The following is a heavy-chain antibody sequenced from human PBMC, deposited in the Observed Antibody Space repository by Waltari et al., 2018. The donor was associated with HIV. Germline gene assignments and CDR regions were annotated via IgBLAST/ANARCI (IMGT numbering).Heavy chain of an antibody. V-gene: IGHV3-74*01. CDR2: INSDGVST. J-gene: IGHJ2*01. Sequence: EVQLVESGGGLIEPGGSLRRSCAASGFTFSSNCLHWVRQAPGKGLVWVSLINSDGVSTSYADSVKGRFTISRDNAKNTLYLQMKSLRADDTSVYYCAREWGVWGTVPTGYFDLWGRGTLVTVSS. D-gene: IGHD3-16*01. CDR3: AREWGVWGTVPTGYFDL. CDR1: GFTFSSNC.